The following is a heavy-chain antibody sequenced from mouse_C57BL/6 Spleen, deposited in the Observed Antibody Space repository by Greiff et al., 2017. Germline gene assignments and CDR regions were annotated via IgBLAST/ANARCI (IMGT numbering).Heavy chain of an antibody. V-gene: IGHV1-55*01. CDR1: GYTFTSSW. J-gene: IGHJ2*01. CDR2: VYPGSGST. Sequence: QVQLQQPGAELVKPGASVKMSCKASGYTFTSSWINWVKQRPVHRLEWIGDVYPGSGSTNYNEKFKSKATLPVDTCSSAANLQLSSLTSEDSAVYYCACRLDGYPYYFDYWGQGTTLTVSS. D-gene: IGHD2-3*01. CDR3: ACRLDGYPYYFDY.